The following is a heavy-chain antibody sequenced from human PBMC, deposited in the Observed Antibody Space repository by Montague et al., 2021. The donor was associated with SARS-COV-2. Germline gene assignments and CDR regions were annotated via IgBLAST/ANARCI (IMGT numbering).Heavy chain of an antibody. CDR1: GGSSSNYY. CDR2: IYISGST. Sequence: SETLSLTCTFSGGSSSNYYWSWIRQPAGKGLEWIGHIYISGSTNYNPSLKSRVTMSVDTSKNQFPLKLSSVTAADTAVYYCARHRCSSTSCYDYGMDVWGQGTTVTVSS. CDR3: ARHRCSSTSCYDYGMDV. J-gene: IGHJ6*02. D-gene: IGHD2-2*01. V-gene: IGHV4-4*07.